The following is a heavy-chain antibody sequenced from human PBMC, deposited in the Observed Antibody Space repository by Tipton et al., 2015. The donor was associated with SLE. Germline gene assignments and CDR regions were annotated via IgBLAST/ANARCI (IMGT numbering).Heavy chain of an antibody. J-gene: IGHJ4*02. D-gene: IGHD2-8*01. CDR3: AEGDAKGVLDY. CDR2: INHSGST. Sequence: TLSLTCAVYGGSSSGYYCSWIRQPPGKGLEWIGEINHSGSTNYNPSLKSRVTISVDTSKTHFSLRLISVTAADTAVYYCAEGDAKGVLDYWGQGTLVNVSS. CDR1: GGSSSGYY. V-gene: IGHV4-34*01.